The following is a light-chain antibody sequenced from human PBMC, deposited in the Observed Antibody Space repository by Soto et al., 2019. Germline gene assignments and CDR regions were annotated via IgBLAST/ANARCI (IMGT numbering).Light chain of an antibody. CDR2: VVN. CDR1: SSDVGGYKY. V-gene: IGLV2-8*01. J-gene: IGLJ1*01. CDR3: SSYAGINNLGV. Sequence: QSALTQPPSASGSPGQSVTISCTGTSSDVGGYKYASWYQQHPGKAPKLMSFVVNKRPLGVPDRFSGSKSGNTASLTVSGLHSEDEADYYCSSYAGINNLGVFGTGTKLTVL.